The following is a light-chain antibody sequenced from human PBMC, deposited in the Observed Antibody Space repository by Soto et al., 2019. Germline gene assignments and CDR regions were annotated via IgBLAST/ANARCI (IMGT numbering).Light chain of an antibody. V-gene: IGLV2-14*01. CDR3: TSYTRFSTLSV. CDR2: EVS. J-gene: IGLJ1*01. CDR1: SSDVGDYNY. Sequence: QSVLTQPASVSGSPGQSITISCTGTSSDVGDYNYVSWYQQHPGKAPKLMIYEVSNRPSGVSNRFSGSKSGNTASLTISGPQAEDEADYYCTSYTRFSTLSVSGTGTKVTVL.